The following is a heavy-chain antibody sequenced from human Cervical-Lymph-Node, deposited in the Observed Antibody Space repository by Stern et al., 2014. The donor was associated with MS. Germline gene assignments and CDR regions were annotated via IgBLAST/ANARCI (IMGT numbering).Heavy chain of an antibody. CDR2: ISSSGSSI. CDR1: GFIFSDYY. V-gene: IGHV3-11*01. D-gene: IGHD6-25*01. CDR3: AKDIVGSYSSAGGVFDY. Sequence: VQLEESGGGLVKPGGSLRLSCAASGFIFSDYYMSWIRRAPGKGLEWVSYISSSGSSIFYADSVKGRFTISRDNAKNSLYLQMNSLRAEDTALYYCAKDIVGSYSSAGGVFDYWGQGTLVTVSS. J-gene: IGHJ4*02.